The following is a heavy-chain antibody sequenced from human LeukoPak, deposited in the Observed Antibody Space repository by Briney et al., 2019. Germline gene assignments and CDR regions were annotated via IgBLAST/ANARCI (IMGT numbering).Heavy chain of an antibody. CDR1: GGSFSGYY. D-gene: IGHD3-22*01. V-gene: IGHV4-34*01. CDR3: ARLVPSTYYDSSGYYYG. J-gene: IGHJ4*02. CDR2: INHSGST. Sequence: PSETLSLTCAVYGGSFSGYYWSWIRQPPGKGLEWIGEINHSGSTNYNPSLKSRVTISVDTSKNQFSLKLSSVTAADTAVYYCARLVPSTYYDSSGYYYGWGQGTLVTVSS.